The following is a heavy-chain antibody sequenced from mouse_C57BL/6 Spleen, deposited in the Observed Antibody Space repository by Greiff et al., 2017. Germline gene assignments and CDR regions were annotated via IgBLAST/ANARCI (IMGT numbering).Heavy chain of an antibody. D-gene: IGHD2-12*01. CDR1: GFTISDYY. Sequence: VQLLQSGAELVKPGASVKLSCTASGFTISDYYMPWVQQRADQGLEWIGRIDPGGGYTNYPASVQGRSTITRDTSSNTLYLQISSLTSEDTAVYYCARSTTLGDFDYWGQGTTLTVSS. CDR2: IDPGGGYT. CDR3: ARSTTLGDFDY. V-gene: IGHV14-2*01. J-gene: IGHJ2*01.